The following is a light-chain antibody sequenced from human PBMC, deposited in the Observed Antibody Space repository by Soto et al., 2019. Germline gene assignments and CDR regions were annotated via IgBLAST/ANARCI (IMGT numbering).Light chain of an antibody. V-gene: IGKV3-11*01. CDR3: QQRHMWPIT. CDR2: DAY. J-gene: IGKJ5*01. Sequence: TQSPATLSVAPGGRATLSFMASQSFRGLLAWYQQKPGQAPRLLIYDAYNRATGIPPRFSGSGSGTDFTLTISSLEPEDSAVYYCQQRHMWPITFGQGTRLEIK. CDR1: QSFRGL.